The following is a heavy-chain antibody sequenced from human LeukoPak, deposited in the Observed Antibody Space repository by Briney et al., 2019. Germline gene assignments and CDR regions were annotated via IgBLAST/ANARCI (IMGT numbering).Heavy chain of an antibody. CDR2: IWYDGSNK. D-gene: IGHD3-16*01. V-gene: IGHV3-33*01. J-gene: IGHJ4*02. Sequence: PGRSLRLSCAASGFTFSSYGMHRVRQAPGKGLEWVAVIWYDGSNKYYADSVKGRFTISRDNSKNTLYLQMNSLRAEDTAVYYCARGGGVADYWGQGTLVTVSS. CDR3: ARGGGVADY. CDR1: GFTFSSYG.